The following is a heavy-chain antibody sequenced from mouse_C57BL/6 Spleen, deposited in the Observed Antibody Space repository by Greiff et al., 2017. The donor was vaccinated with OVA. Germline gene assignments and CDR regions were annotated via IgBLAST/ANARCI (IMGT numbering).Heavy chain of an antibody. J-gene: IGHJ1*03. CDR2: IRSKSNNYAT. Sequence: EVQGVESGGGLVQPKGSLKLSCAASGFSFNTYAMNWVRQAPGKGLEWVARIRSKSNNYATYYADSVKDRFTISRDDSESMLYLQMNNLKTEDTAMYYCVRESYYYGSSYLWYFDVWGTGTTVTVSS. CDR3: VRESYYYGSSYLWYFDV. CDR1: GFSFNTYA. V-gene: IGHV10-1*01. D-gene: IGHD1-1*01.